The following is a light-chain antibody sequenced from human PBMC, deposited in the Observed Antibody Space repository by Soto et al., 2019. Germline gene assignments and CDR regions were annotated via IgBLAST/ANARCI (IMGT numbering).Light chain of an antibody. CDR3: AAWDDSLDVYVV. J-gene: IGLJ2*01. Sequence: QSVLTQPPSASGTPGQRVTISCSGSSTNIGSNAVSWYQQVPGMAPKLLIYNSDQRPSGVPARFSGSKSGTSASLAISGLQSEDEADYYCAAWDDSLDVYVVFGGGTKVTVL. CDR2: NSD. CDR1: STNIGSNA. V-gene: IGLV1-44*01.